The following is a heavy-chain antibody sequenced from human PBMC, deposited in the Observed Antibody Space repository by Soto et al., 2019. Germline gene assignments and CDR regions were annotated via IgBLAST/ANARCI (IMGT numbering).Heavy chain of an antibody. D-gene: IGHD6-13*01. Sequence: GASVKVSCKASGYTFTSYGISWVRQAPGQGLEWMGWISAYNGNTNYAQKLQGRVTMTTDTSTSTAYMELRSLRSDDTAVYYCARAARTGYSSSWHPGNWFDPWGQGTLVTVSS. CDR2: ISAYNGNT. V-gene: IGHV1-18*01. J-gene: IGHJ5*02. CDR3: ARAARTGYSSSWHPGNWFDP. CDR1: GYTFTSYG.